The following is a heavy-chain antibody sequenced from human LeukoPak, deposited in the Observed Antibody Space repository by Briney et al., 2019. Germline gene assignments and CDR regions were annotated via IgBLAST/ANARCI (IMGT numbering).Heavy chain of an antibody. CDR2: ISSSSSYI. CDR1: GFTFSSYS. J-gene: IGHJ4*02. V-gene: IGHV3-21*01. CDR3: ARSGGLQKFDY. Sequence: GGSLRLSCAASGFTFSSYSMNWVRQAPGKGLEWVSSISSSSSYIYYADSVKGRFTISRDNAKNTLYLQMNSLRPEDTAVYYCARSGGLQKFDYWGQGTLVTVSS. D-gene: IGHD4-11*01.